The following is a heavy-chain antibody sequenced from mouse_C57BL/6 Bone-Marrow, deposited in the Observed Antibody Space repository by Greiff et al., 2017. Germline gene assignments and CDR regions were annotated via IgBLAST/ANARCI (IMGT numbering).Heavy chain of an antibody. CDR1: GYTFTSYG. Sequence: VQLKESGAELARPGASVKLSCKASGYTFTSYGISWVKQRPGQGLEWIGEIYPRSGNTYYNEKFKGKATLTADKSSSTAYMELRSLTSEDSAVYFCARWGLRGWFAYWGQGTLVTVSA. CDR3: ARWGLRGWFAY. J-gene: IGHJ3*01. CDR2: IYPRSGNT. D-gene: IGHD2-13*01. V-gene: IGHV1-81*01.